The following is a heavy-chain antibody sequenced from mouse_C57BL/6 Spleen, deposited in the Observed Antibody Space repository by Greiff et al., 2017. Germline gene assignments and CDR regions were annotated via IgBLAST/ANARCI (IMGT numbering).Heavy chain of an antibody. J-gene: IGHJ2*01. Sequence: LQQSGAELVRPGASVKMSCKASGYTFTSYNMHWVKQTPRQGLEWIGAIYPGNGDTSYNQKFKGKATLTVDKSSSTVYMELSRLTSEDSTVYFCARHEGGAPITTVVFDYWGQGTTLTVSS. V-gene: IGHV1-12*01. CDR3: ARHEGGAPITTVVFDY. CDR2: IYPGNGDT. CDR1: GYTFTSYN. D-gene: IGHD1-1*01.